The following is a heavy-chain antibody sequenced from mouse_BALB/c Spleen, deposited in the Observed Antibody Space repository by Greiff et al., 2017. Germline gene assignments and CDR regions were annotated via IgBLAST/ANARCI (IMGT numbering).Heavy chain of an antibody. CDR2: ISYSGST. CDR3: ARCYYGNHLDY. D-gene: IGHD2-1*01. V-gene: IGHV3-2*02. J-gene: IGHJ2*01. CDR1: GYSITSDYA. Sequence: ESGPGLVKPSQSLSLTCTVTGYSITSDYAWNWIRQFPGNKLEWMGYISYSGSTSYNPSLKSRISITRDTSKNQFFLQLNSVTTEDTATYYCARCYYGNHLDYWGQGTTLTVSS.